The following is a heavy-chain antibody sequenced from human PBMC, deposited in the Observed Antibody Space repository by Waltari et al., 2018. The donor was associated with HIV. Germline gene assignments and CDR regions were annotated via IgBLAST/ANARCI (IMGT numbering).Heavy chain of an antibody. V-gene: IGHV1-3*04. D-gene: IGHD3-16*01. J-gene: IGHJ4*02. Sequence: QVQLVQSGAEVKKHGASVNVSCKAYGYAFKGYVLHWVRQAPGQRPEWMGRINTNIDETKYSQKFQGRVTITRDTSASTVYMELSSLRSEDTAVYYCARVYGELWLNYFDYWGQGTLVTVSS. CDR3: ARVYGELWLNYFDY. CDR2: INTNIDET. CDR1: GYAFKGYV.